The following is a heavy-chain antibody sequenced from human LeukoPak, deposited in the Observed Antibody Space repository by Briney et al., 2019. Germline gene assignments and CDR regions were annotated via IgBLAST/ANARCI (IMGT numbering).Heavy chain of an antibody. Sequence: PGGSLRLSCAASGFTFSSYSMNWVRQAPGKGLEWVSSISSSSSYIYYADSVKGRFTISRDNAKNSLYLQMNSLRAEDTAVYYCASGHSGSYYYLDYWGQGTLVTVSS. CDR1: GFTFSSYS. D-gene: IGHD1-26*01. V-gene: IGHV3-21*01. J-gene: IGHJ4*02. CDR3: ASGHSGSYYYLDY. CDR2: ISSSSSYI.